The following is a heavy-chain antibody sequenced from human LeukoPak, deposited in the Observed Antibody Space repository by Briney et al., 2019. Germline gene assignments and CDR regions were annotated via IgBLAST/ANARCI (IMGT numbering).Heavy chain of an antibody. V-gene: IGHV4-59*01. CDR3: ARGDSSSPWYFDL. Sequence: SETLSLTCTVSGGSISSYHWSWIRQPPGKGLEWIGYIYYSGSTNYNPSLKSRVTISVDTSKNQSSLKLSSVTAADTAVYYCARGDSSSPWYFDLWGRGTLVTVSS. CDR1: GGSISSYH. J-gene: IGHJ2*01. D-gene: IGHD6-6*01. CDR2: IYYSGST.